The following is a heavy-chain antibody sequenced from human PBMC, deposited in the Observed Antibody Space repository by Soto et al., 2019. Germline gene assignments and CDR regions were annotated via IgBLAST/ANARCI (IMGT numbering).Heavy chain of an antibody. CDR1: GFTFSNYA. J-gene: IGHJ4*02. Sequence: EVQLLESGGGLVQPGGSLRLSCAASGFTFSNYAMNWVRQAPGKGLEWVSSIGGSGASTYYADSVKGRFTISRDDSKNTRQLQLCSVRAEDTAIYYCGRGAVPLSHCRGAGCYFDSWGRGTLVTVSS. CDR2: IGGSGAST. CDR3: GRGAVPLSHCRGAGCYFDS. D-gene: IGHD2-15*01. V-gene: IGHV3-23*01.